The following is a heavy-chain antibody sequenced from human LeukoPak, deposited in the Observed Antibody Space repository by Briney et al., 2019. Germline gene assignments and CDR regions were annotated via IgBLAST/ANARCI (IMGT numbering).Heavy chain of an antibody. J-gene: IGHJ4*02. CDR1: GGSISSYY. V-gene: IGHV4-4*07. CDR2: IYTSGST. D-gene: IGHD1-26*01. CDR3: ARVRSGSYSDY. Sequence: SQTLSLTCTVSGGSISSYYWSWIRQPAGKGLEWIGRIYTSGSTNYNPSLKSRVTISVDTSKNQFSLELSSVTAADTAIYYCARVRSGSYSDYWGQGTLVTVSS.